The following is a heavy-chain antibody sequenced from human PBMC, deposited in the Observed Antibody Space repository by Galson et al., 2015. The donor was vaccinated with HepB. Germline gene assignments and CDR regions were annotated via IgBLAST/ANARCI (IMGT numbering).Heavy chain of an antibody. CDR1: GFTFSGPA. CDR3: VRLGYRSGYSSA. Sequence: SLRLSCAAFGFTFSGPAIHWVRRTSGKGLEWVGHIGSKANNSATAYVASVKGRFTISRDDSKNTAFLQMNTLKTEDTAMYYCVRLGYRSGYSSAWGQGTLVTVSS. V-gene: IGHV3-73*01. D-gene: IGHD4-11*01. J-gene: IGHJ5*02. CDR2: IGSKANNSAT.